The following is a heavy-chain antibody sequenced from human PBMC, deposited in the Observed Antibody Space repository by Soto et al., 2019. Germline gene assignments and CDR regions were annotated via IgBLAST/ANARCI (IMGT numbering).Heavy chain of an antibody. CDR3: ARDYSSSWY. CDR2: FNSVGSST. CDR1: GFTFSSYW. V-gene: IGHV3-74*01. D-gene: IGHD6-13*01. J-gene: IGHJ4*02. Sequence: PGGSLRLSCAASGFTFSSYWMHWVRQAPGKWLVWVSRFNSVGSSTSYADSVKCRFTISRDNAKNSLYLQMNCLRAEDTAVYYCARDYSSSWYWGQGTLVTVSS.